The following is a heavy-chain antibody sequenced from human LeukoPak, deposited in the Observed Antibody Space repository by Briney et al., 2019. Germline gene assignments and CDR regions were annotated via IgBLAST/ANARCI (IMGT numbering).Heavy chain of an antibody. V-gene: IGHV1-2*02. Sequence: ASVKVSCKVSGYTLTELSMHWVRQAPGQGLEWMGWINPNSGGTNYAQKFQGRVTMTRDTSISTAYMELSRLRSDDTAVYYCAREKSDSSGYYFYFDYWGQGTLVTVSS. CDR1: GYTLTELS. D-gene: IGHD3-22*01. CDR3: AREKSDSSGYYFYFDY. J-gene: IGHJ4*02. CDR2: INPNSGGT.